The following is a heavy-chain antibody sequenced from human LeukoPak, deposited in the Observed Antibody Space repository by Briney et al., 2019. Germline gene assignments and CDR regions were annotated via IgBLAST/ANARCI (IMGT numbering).Heavy chain of an antibody. Sequence: PSETLSPTCAVYGGSFSGYYWSWIRQPPGKGLEWIGEINHSGSTNYNPSLKSRVTISVDTSKNQFSLKLSSVTAADTAVYYCARGGRQQLVPYYYYMDVWGKGTTVTVSS. J-gene: IGHJ6*03. D-gene: IGHD6-13*01. CDR2: INHSGST. V-gene: IGHV4-34*01. CDR3: ARGGRQQLVPYYYYMDV. CDR1: GGSFSGYY.